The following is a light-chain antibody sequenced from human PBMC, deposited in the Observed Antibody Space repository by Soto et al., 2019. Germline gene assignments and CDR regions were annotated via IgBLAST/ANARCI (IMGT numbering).Light chain of an antibody. J-gene: IGLJ1*01. V-gene: IGLV2-14*03. CDR2: DDS. CDR3: SSYTSSTTPYV. Sequence: SVLNQRASVSGAPAQSITISCTGTSNEVGGYNYVSWYQRHPGKAPKLMIFDDSNQPSGVSNRISGSTSANTAYLPITGLQAEDEADYFCSSYTSSTTPYVFGTGT. CDR1: SNEVGGYNY.